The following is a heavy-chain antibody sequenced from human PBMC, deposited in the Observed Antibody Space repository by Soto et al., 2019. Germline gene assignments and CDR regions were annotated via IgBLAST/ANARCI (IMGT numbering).Heavy chain of an antibody. J-gene: IGHJ4*02. D-gene: IGHD2-15*01. CDR3: AKRRGAGGQFDY. Sequence: DVQLLESGGGLVQPEGSLRLSCAASGFTFSSYAMGWVRQGPGKGLEWVAVVSIGGSTHYADSVRGRFTISRDNSKNTLSLQMNSLTGEDTAVYFCAKRRGAGGQFDYWGQGALVTVSS. V-gene: IGHV3-23*01. CDR1: GFTFSSYA. CDR2: VSIGGST.